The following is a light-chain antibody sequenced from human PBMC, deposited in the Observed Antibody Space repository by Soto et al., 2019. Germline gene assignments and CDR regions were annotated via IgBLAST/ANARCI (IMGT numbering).Light chain of an antibody. CDR1: TSNIGNNY. J-gene: IGLJ3*02. CDR3: GTWDSSLSAVV. Sequence: QSVLTQPPSVSAAPGQRVTISCSGSTSNIGNNYVSWYQQLPGKAPKLLIYDNDKRPSGIPDRFFGSKSGTSATLGITGLQTGDEADYYCGTWDSSLSAVVFGGGTKLTVL. V-gene: IGLV1-51*01. CDR2: DND.